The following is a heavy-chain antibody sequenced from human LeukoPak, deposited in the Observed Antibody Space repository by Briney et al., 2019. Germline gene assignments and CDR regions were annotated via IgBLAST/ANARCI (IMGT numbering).Heavy chain of an antibody. CDR1: GFTLSDYG. CDR3: ARAHIVGFDYYYYLDV. V-gene: IGHV3-30*02. D-gene: IGHD2-21*01. CDR2: IRYEGNDK. Sequence: GGSLRLSCAASGFTLSDYGMHWVRQAPDKGLEWVAFIRYEGNDKYYADSVKGRFTISRDNAKNSLFLQMNSLRADDTAVYYCARAHIVGFDYYYYLDVWGRGTTVTVSS. J-gene: IGHJ6*03.